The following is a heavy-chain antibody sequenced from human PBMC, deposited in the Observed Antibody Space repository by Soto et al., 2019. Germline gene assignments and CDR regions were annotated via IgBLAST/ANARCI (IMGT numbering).Heavy chain of an antibody. V-gene: IGHV1-58*01. CDR2: IVVGSGNT. J-gene: IGHJ3*01. CDR1: GFTFTSSA. CDR3: AAEGGPSGSYTADAFDL. Sequence: QMQLVQSGPEVKKPGTSVKVSCKASGFTFTSSAVQWVRQARGQRLEWIGWIVVGSGNTNYAQKFQERVTITRDMATSTADMELSSLRSEDTAVYYYAAEGGPSGSYTADAFDLWGQGTMVTVSS. D-gene: IGHD1-26*01.